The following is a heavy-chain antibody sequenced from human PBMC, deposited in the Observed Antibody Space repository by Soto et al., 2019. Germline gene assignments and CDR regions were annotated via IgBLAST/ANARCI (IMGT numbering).Heavy chain of an antibody. J-gene: IGHJ6*02. V-gene: IGHV1-18*01. CDR1: GYTFTSYG. D-gene: IGHD3-9*01. CDR3: ARDKGYDILTGYSSVYYYYGMDV. Sequence: ASVKVSCKASGYTFTSYGISWVRQAPGQGLEWMGWISAYNGNTNYAQKLQGRVTMTTDTSTSTAYMELRSLRSDDTAVYYCARDKGYDILTGYSSVYYYYGMDVWGQGTTVTVSS. CDR2: ISAYNGNT.